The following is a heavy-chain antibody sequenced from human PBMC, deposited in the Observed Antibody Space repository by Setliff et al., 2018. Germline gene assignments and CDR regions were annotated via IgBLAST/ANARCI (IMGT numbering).Heavy chain of an antibody. Sequence: PSETLSLTCTVSGDSINSRTNYWSWIRQPAGKGLEWLGQIYTSWSTNYNPSLKGRATLSIDASKRQFSLKLTSVTAADTAVYYCARMSGFQYMDVWGKGTTVTVS. V-gene: IGHV4-61*09. CDR2: IYTSWST. CDR3: ARMSGFQYMDV. CDR1: GDSINSRTNY. D-gene: IGHD3-3*01. J-gene: IGHJ6*03.